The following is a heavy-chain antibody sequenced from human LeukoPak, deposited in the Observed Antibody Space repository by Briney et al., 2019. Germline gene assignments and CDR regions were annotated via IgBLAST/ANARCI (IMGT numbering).Heavy chain of an antibody. J-gene: IGHJ4*02. CDR3: ARIGFSATTSSY. CDR2: ISHDENNK. CDR1: GITLTTYT. Sequence: EGSLRLSCVVTGITLTTYTMYWVRQAPGKGLEWVAIISHDENNKYYADSVKGRFTISRDNNKDTVFLQMNNLRSEDTALYYCARIGFSATTSSYWGRGTRVIVSS. V-gene: IGHV3-30-3*01. D-gene: IGHD2/OR15-2a*01.